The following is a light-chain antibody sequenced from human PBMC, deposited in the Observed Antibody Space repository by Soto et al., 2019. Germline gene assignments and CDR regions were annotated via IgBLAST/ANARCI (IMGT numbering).Light chain of an antibody. CDR2: SYN. CDR3: AAWDDSLNAVV. Sequence: QSVLTQSPSASGTPGQRVTISCSGGSSNIGTNTVNWYQQISGAAPKLLIYSYNERPSGVPDRFSGSKSGTSASLAISGLQSEDEADYYCAAWDDSLNAVVFGGGTQLTVL. CDR1: SSNIGTNT. V-gene: IGLV1-44*01. J-gene: IGLJ2*01.